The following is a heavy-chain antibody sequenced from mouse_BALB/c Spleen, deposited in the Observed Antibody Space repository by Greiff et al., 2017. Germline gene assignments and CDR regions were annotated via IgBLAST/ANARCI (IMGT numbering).Heavy chain of an antibody. V-gene: IGHV5-9-4*01. CDR1: GFTFSSYA. CDR2: ISSGGSYT. CDR3: AREDYRSGFAY. J-gene: IGHJ2*01. Sequence: EVKPVESGGGLVKPGGSLKLSCAASGFTFSSYAMSWVRQSPEKRLEWVAEISSGGSYTYYPDTVTGRFTISRDNAKNTLYLEMSSLRSEDTAMYYCAREDYRSGFAYWGQGTTLTVSS. D-gene: IGHD2-14*01.